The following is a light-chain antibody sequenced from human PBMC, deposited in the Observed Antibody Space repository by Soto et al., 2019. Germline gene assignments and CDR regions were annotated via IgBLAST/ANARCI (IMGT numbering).Light chain of an antibody. CDR3: QQYKNWPLT. V-gene: IGKV3-15*01. CDR2: GAS. Sequence: EVVMTQSPATLSVSPGERATLSCRASQSVSNNLAWYQKQSGQAPRLLIFGASTRATDIPARFGGSGSGTEFTLTISSLQSEDFAVYYCQQYKNWPLTCGGGTKEEIK. CDR1: QSVSNN. J-gene: IGKJ4*01.